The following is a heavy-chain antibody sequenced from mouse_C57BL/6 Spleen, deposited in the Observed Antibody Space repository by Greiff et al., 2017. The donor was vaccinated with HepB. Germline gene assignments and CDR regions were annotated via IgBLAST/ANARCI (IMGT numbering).Heavy chain of an antibody. CDR1: GYTFTSYW. CDR3: ATASYDGYSSFAY. D-gene: IGHD2-3*01. CDR2: IDPSDSET. Sequence: QVQLQQPGAELVRPGSSVKLSCKASGYTFTSYWMHWVKQRPIQGLEWIGNIDPSDSETHYNQKFKDKATLTVDKSSSTAYMQLSSLTSADSAVYYCATASYDGYSSFAYWGQGTLVTVSA. V-gene: IGHV1-52*01. J-gene: IGHJ3*01.